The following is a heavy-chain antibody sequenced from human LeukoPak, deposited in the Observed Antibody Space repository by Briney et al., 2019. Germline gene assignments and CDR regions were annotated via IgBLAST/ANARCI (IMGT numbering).Heavy chain of an antibody. J-gene: IGHJ4*02. V-gene: IGHV4-59*08. CDR2: IYYSGST. CDR1: GGSISSYY. Sequence: PSETLSLTCTVSGGSISSYYWSWIRQPPGKGLEWIGYIYYSGSTNYNPSLKSRVTISVDTSKYQFPLKLSSVTAADTAVYYCASGYSRGYFDYWGQGTLVTVSS. D-gene: IGHD6-13*01. CDR3: ASGYSRGYFDY.